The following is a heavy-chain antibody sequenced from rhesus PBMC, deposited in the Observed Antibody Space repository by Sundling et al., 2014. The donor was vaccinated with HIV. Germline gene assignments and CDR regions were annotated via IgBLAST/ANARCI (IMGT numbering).Heavy chain of an antibody. J-gene: IGHJ6*01. Sequence: EVHLVESGGGLVQPGGSLRLSCAASGFTFSSYGMHWVRQAPGKGLEWVAVISYDGSKEYYTDSVKDRFTISRDNSKNMLYLQMNNLELEDTAVYFCARAADYEDDYGYSIYGLDSWGQGVVVTVSS. CDR2: ISYDGSKE. CDR3: ARAADYEDDYGYSIYGLDS. V-gene: IGHV3-54*02. CDR1: GFTFSSYG. D-gene: IGHD3-9*01.